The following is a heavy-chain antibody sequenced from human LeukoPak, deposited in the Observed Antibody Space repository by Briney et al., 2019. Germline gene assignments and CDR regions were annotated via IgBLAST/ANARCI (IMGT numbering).Heavy chain of an antibody. J-gene: IGHJ4*02. D-gene: IGHD6-13*01. CDR1: GFTFSSYA. Sequence: PGGSLRLSCAASGFTFSSYAMHWVREAPGKGLEWGAVISYDGSNKYYADSVKGRFTISRDNSKNTLYLQMNSLRAEDTAAYYCARQAAVALDYWGQGTLVTVSS. CDR2: ISYDGSNK. CDR3: ARQAAVALDY. V-gene: IGHV3-30-3*01.